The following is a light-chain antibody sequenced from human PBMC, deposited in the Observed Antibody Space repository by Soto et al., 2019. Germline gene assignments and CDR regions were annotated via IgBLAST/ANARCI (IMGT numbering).Light chain of an antibody. J-gene: IGKJ5*01. CDR3: QQAASITST. CDR1: QRVXTW. V-gene: IGKV1-12*01. CDR2: DAS. Sequence: ILLTQSPVSLSASVADRLTIACRASQRVXTWLACYQKKPGKAPKFMTDDASSLLSGCPSRLSGSGSGTEFTPTINGLQPADSVTYYCQQAASITSTVGQGTRVEI.